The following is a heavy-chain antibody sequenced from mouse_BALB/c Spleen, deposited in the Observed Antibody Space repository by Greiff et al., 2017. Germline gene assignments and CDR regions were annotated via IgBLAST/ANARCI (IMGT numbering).Heavy chain of an antibody. J-gene: IGHJ2*01. V-gene: IGHV5-17*02. CDR1: GFTFSSFG. CDR2: ISSGSSTI. Sequence: EVQLVESGGGLVQPEGSRKLSCAASGFTFSSFGMHWVRQAPEKGLEWVAYISSGSSTIYYADTVKGRFTISRDNPKNTLFLQMTSLRSEDTAMYYCARSGYRYDGYYFDYWGQGTTLTVSS. CDR3: ARSGYRYDGYYFDY. D-gene: IGHD2-14*01.